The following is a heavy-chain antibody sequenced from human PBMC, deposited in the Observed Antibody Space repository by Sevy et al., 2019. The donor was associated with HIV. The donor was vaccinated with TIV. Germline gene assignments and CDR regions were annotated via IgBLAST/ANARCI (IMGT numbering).Heavy chain of an antibody. CDR1: GDSISSGDYY. D-gene: IGHD1-26*01. CDR3: ARDSSRVGATMVKGFDP. V-gene: IGHV4-31*03. Sequence: SETLSLTCTVSGDSISSGDYYWSWIRQHPGKGLEWIGYMHYSGITYYSPSLKSRVLMSVDRSKNQLSLKLTSVTAADTAVYYCARDSSRVGATMVKGFDPWGQGTLVTVSS. CDR2: MHYSGIT. J-gene: IGHJ5*02.